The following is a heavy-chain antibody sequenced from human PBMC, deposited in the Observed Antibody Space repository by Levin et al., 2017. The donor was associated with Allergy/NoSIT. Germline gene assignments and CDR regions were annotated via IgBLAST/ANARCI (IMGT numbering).Heavy chain of an antibody. CDR2: IYSGGST. CDR3: ATRGLGRSLDS. Sequence: GESLKISCPASGITVGNNYMCWVRQAPGKGLEWVSLIYSGGSTHYADSVEGRFTISRDSSKNTLYLQMNRLRAEDTAMYYCATRGLGRSLDSWGQGTLVTVSS. CDR1: GITVGNNY. D-gene: IGHD3-10*01. V-gene: IGHV3-53*01. J-gene: IGHJ4*02.